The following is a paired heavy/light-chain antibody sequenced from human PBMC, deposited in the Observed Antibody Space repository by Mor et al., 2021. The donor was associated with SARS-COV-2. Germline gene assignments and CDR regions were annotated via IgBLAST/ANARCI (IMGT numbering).Light chain of an antibody. CDR2: AES. J-gene: IGKJ1*01. CDR1: QGISNY. Sequence: DIQLTQSPSFLSASVGDRVTITCRASQGISNYLAWFQQKPGKAPKLLIYAESSLQSGVSSRFYGSGSGIEFTLTISSLQPEDFATYFCQQLNTFPWTFGQGTKVEIK. CDR3: QQLNTFPWT. V-gene: IGKV1-9*01.
Heavy chain of an antibody. Sequence: QVQLLESGGGVVQPGRSLRLSCAASGFTFSSHGMHWVRQAPGKGLEWLAVIWFDGSRKYYVDSVKGRFTISRDNSRNTAYLEMSSLRVEDTAVYYCARMTGFGNTGGLDVWGEGTKVTVS. J-gene: IGHJ3*01. CDR3: ARMTGFGNTGGLDV. D-gene: IGHD3-10*01. V-gene: IGHV3-33*01. CDR2: IWFDGSRK. CDR1: GFTFSSHG.